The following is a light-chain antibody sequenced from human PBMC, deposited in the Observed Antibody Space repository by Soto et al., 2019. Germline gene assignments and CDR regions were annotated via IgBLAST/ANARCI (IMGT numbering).Light chain of an antibody. J-gene: IGLJ1*01. CDR2: ADT. CDR1: ALPYQY. CDR3: LSADSSGIYA. Sequence: SYELTQPPSVSVSPGQTARITCSGDALPYQYAYWYQQKPGQAPVLVMHADTERPSGIPERFSGSRSGATVTLTISGVQAEDEADYYCLSADSSGIYAFGTGTKLTVL. V-gene: IGLV3-25*03.